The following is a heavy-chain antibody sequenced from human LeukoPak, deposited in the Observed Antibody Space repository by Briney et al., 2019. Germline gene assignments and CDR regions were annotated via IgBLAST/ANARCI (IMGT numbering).Heavy chain of an antibody. Sequence: RTSETLSLTCTVSGGSISSGSYYWSWIRQHPGKGLEWIGYIYYSGSTYYNPSLKSRVTISVDTSKNQFSLKLSSVTAADTAVYYCARDPIGPGSYYDSSGSDAFDIWGQGTMVTVSS. CDR1: GGSISSGSYY. J-gene: IGHJ3*02. CDR3: ARDPIGPGSYYDSSGSDAFDI. D-gene: IGHD3-22*01. CDR2: IYYSGST. V-gene: IGHV4-31*03.